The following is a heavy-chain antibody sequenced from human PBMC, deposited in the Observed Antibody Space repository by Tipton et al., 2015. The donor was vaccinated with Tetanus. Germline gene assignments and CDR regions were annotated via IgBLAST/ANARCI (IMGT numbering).Heavy chain of an antibody. CDR1: GFTFDDYA. Sequence: SLRLSCAASGFTFDDYAMAWVRQAPGKGLEWVSSISSGSVHIHYADSVKGRFTISRDNAKESVFLHLSSLRAEDTAVYFCARIEEYTHSFDFWGPGTTVSVSS. J-gene: IGHJ3*01. CDR2: ISSGSVHI. CDR3: ARIEEYTHSFDF. V-gene: IGHV3-21*01. D-gene: IGHD1-1*01.